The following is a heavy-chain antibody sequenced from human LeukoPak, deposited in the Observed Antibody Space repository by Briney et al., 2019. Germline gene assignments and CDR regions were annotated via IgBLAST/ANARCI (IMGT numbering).Heavy chain of an antibody. Sequence: ASASVSREVSVHTLTAFYIHWVPEAPGQGRECGVCINPNSGGTNYTQTLQGRVTMTRDTSISTGYMELNKLRSNYTAVYYCARRGVKKSSSWHTFYDDYYYMDVWGKGTTVTVSS. CDR1: VHTLTAFY. D-gene: IGHD6-13*01. J-gene: IGHJ6*03. CDR2: INPNSGGT. CDR3: ARRGVKKSSSWHTFYDDYYYMDV. V-gene: IGHV1-2*02.